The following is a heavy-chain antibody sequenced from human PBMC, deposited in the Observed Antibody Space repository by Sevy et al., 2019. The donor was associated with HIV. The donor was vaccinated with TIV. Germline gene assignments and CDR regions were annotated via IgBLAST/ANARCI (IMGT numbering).Heavy chain of an antibody. CDR2: INHSGST. CDR1: GGSFSGYY. J-gene: IGHJ4*02. V-gene: IGHV4-34*01. Sequence: GSLRLSCAVYGGSFSGYYWSWIRQPPGKGLEWIGEINHSGSTNYNPSLKSRVTISVDTSKNQFSLKLSSVTAADTAVYYCARAERGYYDFWSGYPTGYYFDYWGQGTLVTVSS. CDR3: ARAERGYYDFWSGYPTGYYFDY. D-gene: IGHD3-3*01.